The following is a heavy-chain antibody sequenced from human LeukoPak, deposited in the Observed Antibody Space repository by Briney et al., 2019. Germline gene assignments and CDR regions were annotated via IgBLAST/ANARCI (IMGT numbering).Heavy chain of an antibody. V-gene: IGHV4-31*03. CDR2: IYYSGST. D-gene: IGHD6-13*01. Sequence: ASETLSLTCTVSGGSISSGGYYWSWIRQHPGKGLEWIGYIYYSGSTYYNPSLKSRVTISVDTSKNQFSLKLSSVTAADTAVYYCARSDVPDSSWLLPPLGYYYGMDVWGQGTTVTVSS. CDR3: ARSDVPDSSWLLPPLGYYYGMDV. J-gene: IGHJ6*02. CDR1: GGSISSGGYY.